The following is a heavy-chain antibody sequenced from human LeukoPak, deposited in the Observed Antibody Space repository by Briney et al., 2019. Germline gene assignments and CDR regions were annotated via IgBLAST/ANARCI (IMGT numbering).Heavy chain of an antibody. J-gene: IGHJ4*02. CDR1: GYTFTNFG. CDR2: ISAYNGNT. Sequence: ASVKVSCKASGYTFTNFGNSWVRQAPGQGLEWMGWISAYNGNTNYVQRLQGRVTMTTDTSTSTAYMELRSLRSDDTAVYYCARDRDYGDYNTQDLFVYWGQGTLVTVSS. D-gene: IGHD4-17*01. V-gene: IGHV1-18*01. CDR3: ARDRDYGDYNTQDLFVY.